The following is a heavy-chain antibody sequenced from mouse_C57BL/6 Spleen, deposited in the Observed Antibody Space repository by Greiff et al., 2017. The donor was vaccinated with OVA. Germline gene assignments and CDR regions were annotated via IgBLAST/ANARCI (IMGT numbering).Heavy chain of an antibody. Sequence: EVHLVESGGGLVKPGGSLKLSCAASGFTFSSYAMSWVRQTPEKRLEWVATISDGGSYTYYPDNVKGRFTISRDNAKNNLYLQMSHLKSEDTAMYYCARASYYGSSYNAMDYWGQGTSVTVSS. CDR2: ISDGGSYT. J-gene: IGHJ4*01. CDR3: ARASYYGSSYNAMDY. CDR1: GFTFSSYA. V-gene: IGHV5-4*01. D-gene: IGHD1-1*01.